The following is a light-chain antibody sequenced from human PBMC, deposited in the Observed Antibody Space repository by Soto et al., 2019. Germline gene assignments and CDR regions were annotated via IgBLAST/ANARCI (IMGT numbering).Light chain of an antibody. J-gene: IGKJ3*01. CDR1: QSVSSN. CDR2: GAS. V-gene: IGKV3-15*01. Sequence: EIVMTQSPATLSVSPGERATLSCRASQSVSSNLAWYQQKPGQAPRLLIYGASTRATGIPARFSGSGSGTEFTLTISSLPSEDFAVYYCQQAGTFGPGTKVDIK. CDR3: QQAGT.